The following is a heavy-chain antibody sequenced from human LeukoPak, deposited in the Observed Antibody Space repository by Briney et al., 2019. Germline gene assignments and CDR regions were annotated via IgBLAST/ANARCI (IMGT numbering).Heavy chain of an antibody. CDR3: ARVGGYLYYFDY. CDR2: IYHSGST. J-gene: IGHJ4*02. Sequence: SETLSLTCTVSGGSISSGGYYWSWIRQPPGKGLEWIGYIYHSGSTYYNPSLKSRVTISVDTSKNQFSLKLSSVTAADTAVYYCARVGGYLYYFDYWGQGTLVTVSS. D-gene: IGHD3-16*01. CDR1: GGSISSGGYY. V-gene: IGHV4-30-2*01.